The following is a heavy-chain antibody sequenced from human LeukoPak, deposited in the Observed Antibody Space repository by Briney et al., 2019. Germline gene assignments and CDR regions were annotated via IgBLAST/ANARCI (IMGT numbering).Heavy chain of an antibody. Sequence: SETLSLTCTVSGGSISSYYWSWIRQPAGKGLEWIGRIYTSGSTNYNPSLKSRVTISVDTSKNQFSLKLSSVTAADTAVYYCARGRTGYYDSSGYYTPDAFDIWGQGTMVTVSS. CDR1: GGSISSYY. CDR3: ARGRTGYYDSSGYYTPDAFDI. D-gene: IGHD3-22*01. V-gene: IGHV4-4*07. J-gene: IGHJ3*02. CDR2: IYTSGST.